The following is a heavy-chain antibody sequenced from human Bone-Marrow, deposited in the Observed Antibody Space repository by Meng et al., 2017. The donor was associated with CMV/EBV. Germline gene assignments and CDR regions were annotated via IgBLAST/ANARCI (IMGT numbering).Heavy chain of an antibody. Sequence: ASVKVSCKTSRNTFTSYYIHWVRQAPGQGLEWIGIINPTGGNAGYAQKFQGRVTMTRDTSATTVYMELSSLGSEDTAVYYCARELRDTYNFDYWGQGTLVTVSS. J-gene: IGHJ4*02. CDR2: INPTGGNA. D-gene: IGHD5-24*01. CDR1: RNTFTSYY. V-gene: IGHV1-46*01. CDR3: ARELRDTYNFDY.